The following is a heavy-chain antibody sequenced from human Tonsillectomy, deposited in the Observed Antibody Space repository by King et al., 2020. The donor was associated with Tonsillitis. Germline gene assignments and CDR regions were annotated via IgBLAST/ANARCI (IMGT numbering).Heavy chain of an antibody. V-gene: IGHV3-53*01. CDR2: IDSAGST. CDR1: GFTVSSNY. J-gene: IGHJ4*02. CDR3: ARSSGIYLTFDD. Sequence: VQLVESGGGLIQPGGSLRLSCAASGFTVSSNYMSWVRQAPGKGLEWVSVIDSAGSTYYADSVKGRFTISRDNSKNTLYLQMNSLRAEDTAVYYCARSSGIYLTFDDWGQGTLVTVSS. D-gene: IGHD3-22*01.